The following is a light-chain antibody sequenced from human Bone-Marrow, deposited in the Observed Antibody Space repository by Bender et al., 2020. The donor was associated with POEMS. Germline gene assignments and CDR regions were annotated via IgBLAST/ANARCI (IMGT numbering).Light chain of an antibody. CDR3: NSYSSISTLI. CDR1: SSDVGGYNY. Sequence: QSALTQPRSVSGSPGQSVTISCTGTSSDVGGYNYVSWYQQHPGKAPKFMIYNVTKRPSGVPDRFSGSKSGNTASLTISGLQAEDEADYYCNSYSSISTLIFGGGTKVTVL. V-gene: IGLV2-11*01. CDR2: NVT. J-gene: IGLJ2*01.